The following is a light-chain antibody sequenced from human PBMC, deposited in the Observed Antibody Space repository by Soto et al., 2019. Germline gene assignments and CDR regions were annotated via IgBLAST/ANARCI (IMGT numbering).Light chain of an antibody. CDR2: GAS. Sequence: EIVLTQSPGTLSLSPGERATLSCRASQSVSSSFLAWYQQKPGQAPSLLIYGASIRATGIPARFSGSGSGTDFTLTISGVEPEDFAVYYCQQYGSSPWTFGQGTKVEIK. CDR1: QSVSSSF. J-gene: IGKJ1*01. V-gene: IGKV3-20*01. CDR3: QQYGSSPWT.